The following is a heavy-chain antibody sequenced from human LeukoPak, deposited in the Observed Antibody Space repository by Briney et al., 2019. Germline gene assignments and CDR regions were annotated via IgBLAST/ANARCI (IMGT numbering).Heavy chain of an antibody. CDR3: ARDLGYLGYSYAFDY. Sequence: GGSLTLPYAASGFTFNDYYMSWIRQAPGKGLEWVSYISSSSSYTNYADSVKGRFTISRDNAKNSLYLQMNSLRAEDTAVYYCARDLGYLGYSYAFDYWGQGTLVTVSS. D-gene: IGHD5-18*01. CDR1: GFTFNDYY. J-gene: IGHJ4*02. V-gene: IGHV3-11*06. CDR2: ISSSSSYT.